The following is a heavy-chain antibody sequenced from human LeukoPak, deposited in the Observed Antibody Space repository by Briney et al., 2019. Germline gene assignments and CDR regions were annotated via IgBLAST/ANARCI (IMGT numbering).Heavy chain of an antibody. J-gene: IGHJ4*02. Sequence: GGSLRLSCAASGFTFSSYWMSWVRQAPGKGLEWVASIKQDGGDEKYVDSVKGRFTISGDNAKTSVWLQLNGLRVEDTAVYYCARGETSYADWGQGTLVTVSS. CDR3: ARGETSYAD. V-gene: IGHV3-7*01. CDR2: IKQDGGDE. CDR1: GFTFSSYW.